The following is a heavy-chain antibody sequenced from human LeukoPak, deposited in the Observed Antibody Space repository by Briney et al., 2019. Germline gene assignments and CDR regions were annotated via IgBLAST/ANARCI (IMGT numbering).Heavy chain of an antibody. CDR2: IGYIETNI. D-gene: IGHD1-26*01. V-gene: IGHV3-30*02. Sequence: GGSLRLSCAASGFTFSSFGLHWVRQAPGKGLEWVAFIGYIETNIHYADSVKGRFTISRDNAKNTLYLQMNSLRAEDTAVYYCARPSGSYYGYYFDYWGQGTLVTVSS. J-gene: IGHJ4*02. CDR1: GFTFSSFG. CDR3: ARPSGSYYGYYFDY.